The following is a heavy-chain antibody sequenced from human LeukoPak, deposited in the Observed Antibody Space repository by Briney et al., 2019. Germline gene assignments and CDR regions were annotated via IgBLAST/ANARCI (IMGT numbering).Heavy chain of an antibody. CDR2: INTNTGNP. CDR1: GYTFTSYA. V-gene: IGHV7-4-1*02. J-gene: IGHJ4*02. Sequence: GASVKVSCKASGYTFTSYAMHWVRQAPGQGLEWMGWINTNTGNPTYAQGFTGRFVFSLDTSVSTAYLQISSLKAEDTAVYYCARDVNHDYGDYFPADWGQGTLVTVSS. CDR3: ARDVNHDYGDYFPAD. D-gene: IGHD4-17*01.